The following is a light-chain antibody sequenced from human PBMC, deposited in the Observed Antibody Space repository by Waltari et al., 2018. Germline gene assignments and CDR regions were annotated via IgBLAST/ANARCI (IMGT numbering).Light chain of an antibody. V-gene: IGLV2-8*01. CDR2: EVS. CDR1: SSDVGGHNY. CDR3: SSYAGSNNFV. J-gene: IGLJ3*02. Sequence: QSALTQPPSASGSPGQSLTISCPGTSSDVGGHNYVSWYQQHPGKAPKLMIYEVSKRPSGVPDRFSGSKSGNTASLTVSGLQAEDEADYYCSSYAGSNNFVFGGGTKLTVL.